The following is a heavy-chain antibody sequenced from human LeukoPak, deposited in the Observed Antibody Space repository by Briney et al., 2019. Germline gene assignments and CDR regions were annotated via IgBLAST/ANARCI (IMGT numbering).Heavy chain of an antibody. CDR3: ARVPEGDY. CDR2: ISAYNGNT. Sequence: GASVKVSCKASGGTFSSYAISWVRQAPGQGLEWMGWISAYNGNTNYAQRLQGRVTMTTDTSTSTAYMELRSLRSDDTAVYYCARVPEGDYWGQGTLVTVSS. CDR1: GGTFSSYA. D-gene: IGHD1-14*01. V-gene: IGHV1-18*01. J-gene: IGHJ4*02.